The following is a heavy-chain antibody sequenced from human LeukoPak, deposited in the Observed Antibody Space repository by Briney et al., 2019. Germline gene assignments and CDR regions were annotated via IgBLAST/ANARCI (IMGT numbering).Heavy chain of an antibody. J-gene: IGHJ4*02. CDR3: AKVAVPAATTPWFDY. D-gene: IGHD2-2*01. CDR2: ISWNSGSI. V-gene: IGHV3-9*03. Sequence: QTGGSLRLSCAASGFTFSSDWMSWVRQAPGKGLEWVSGISWNSGSIGYADSVKGRFTISRDNAKNSLYLQMNSLRAEDMALYYCAKVAVPAATTPWFDYWGQGTLVTVSS. CDR1: GFTFSSDW.